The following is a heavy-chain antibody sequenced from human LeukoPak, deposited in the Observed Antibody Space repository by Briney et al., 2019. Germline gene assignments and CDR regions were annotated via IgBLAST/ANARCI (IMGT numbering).Heavy chain of an antibody. Sequence: GGSLRLSCAAPGFTFSSYWMSWVRQAPGKGLEWVSSISSSSSYIYYADSVKGRFTISRDNAKNSLYLQMNSLRAEDTAVYYCARDEPSPLYSYGQPDYWGQGTLVTVSS. J-gene: IGHJ4*02. CDR3: ARDEPSPLYSYGQPDY. D-gene: IGHD5-18*01. CDR1: GFTFSSYW. CDR2: ISSSSSYI. V-gene: IGHV3-21*01.